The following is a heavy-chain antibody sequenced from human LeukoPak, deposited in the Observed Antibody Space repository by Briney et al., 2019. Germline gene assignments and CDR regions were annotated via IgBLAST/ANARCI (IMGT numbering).Heavy chain of an antibody. V-gene: IGHV4-39*01. CDR2: IYYSGST. J-gene: IGHJ5*02. CDR1: GGSISSSSYY. D-gene: IGHD3-3*01. Sequence: SETLSLTCTVSGGSISSSSYYWGWIRQPPGKGLEWIGSIYYSGSTYYNPSLKSRVTISVDTSKNQFSLKLSSVTAADTAVYYCARTDTIFGVVRGFDPWGQGTLVTVSS. CDR3: ARTDTIFGVVRGFDP.